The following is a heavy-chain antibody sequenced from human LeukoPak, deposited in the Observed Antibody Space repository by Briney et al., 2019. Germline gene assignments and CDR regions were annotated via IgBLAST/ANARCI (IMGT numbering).Heavy chain of an antibody. Sequence: SETLSLTCTVSGGSISGYYWNWIRQPPGKGLEWIGYVHYGGSTNYNPSLKSRITISVDTSKNQISLKVNSVTAADTAVYYCARSTDSLAQLWFGFDYWGQGTLATVSS. J-gene: IGHJ4*02. CDR1: GGSISGYY. D-gene: IGHD5-18*01. CDR2: VHYGGST. CDR3: ARSTDSLAQLWFGFDY. V-gene: IGHV4-59*08.